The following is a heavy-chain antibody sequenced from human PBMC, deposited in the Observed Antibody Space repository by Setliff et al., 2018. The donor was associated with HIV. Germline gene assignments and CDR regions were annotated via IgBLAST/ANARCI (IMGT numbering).Heavy chain of an antibody. Sequence: ASVKVSCKASGYTFTSYGISWVRQAPGQGLEWMGGIIPIFGTANYAQKFQGRVTITADESTSTAYMELSSLRSEDTAVYYCASYYYDSSGYFWYFQHWGQGTLVTVSS. D-gene: IGHD3-22*01. CDR3: ASYYYDSSGYFWYFQH. J-gene: IGHJ1*01. CDR1: GYTFTSYG. CDR2: IIPIFGTA. V-gene: IGHV1-69*13.